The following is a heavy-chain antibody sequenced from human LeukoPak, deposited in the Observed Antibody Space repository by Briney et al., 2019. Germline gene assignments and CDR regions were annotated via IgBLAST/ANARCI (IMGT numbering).Heavy chain of an antibody. V-gene: IGHV4-38-2*02. CDR1: GYSINGDYS. CDR2: IYYSGST. Sequence: SETLSLTCTVSGYSINGDYSWGWIRQPPGKGLEWIGNIYYSGSTYNNPSLQSRLTISVDTSKNQFSLKLNFVTAADTALYYCARSLGGNNGFDVWGQGTMVTVSS. J-gene: IGHJ3*01. CDR3: ARSLGGNNGFDV. D-gene: IGHD3-3*01.